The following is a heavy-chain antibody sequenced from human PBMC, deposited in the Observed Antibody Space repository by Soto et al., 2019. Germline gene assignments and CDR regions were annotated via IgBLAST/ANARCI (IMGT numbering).Heavy chain of an antibody. D-gene: IGHD6-13*01. J-gene: IGHJ4*02. Sequence: ASVKVSCKASGYTFTSYYMHWVRQAPGQGLEWMGIINPSGGSTSYAQKFQGRVTMTRDTSTSTVYMELSSLRSEDTAVYYCARDQSWGIAGYYFDYWGQGTLVTVSS. CDR2: INPSGGST. CDR1: GYTFTSYY. V-gene: IGHV1-46*01. CDR3: ARDQSWGIAGYYFDY.